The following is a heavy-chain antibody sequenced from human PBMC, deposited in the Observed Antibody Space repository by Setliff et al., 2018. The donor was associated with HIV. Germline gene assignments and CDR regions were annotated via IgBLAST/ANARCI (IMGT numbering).Heavy chain of an antibody. CDR1: GFTFSNAW. D-gene: IGHD3-16*01. CDR2: IKSKTDGGTT. CDR3: TRSYYDYVWGTLDAFDI. Sequence: PGGSLRLSCAASGFTFSNAWMSWVRQAPGKGLEWVGRIKSKTDGGTTDYAAPVKGRFTISRDDSKSIVYLQMNSLKTEDTALYYCTRSYYDYVWGTLDAFDIWGQGTMVTVSS. V-gene: IGHV3-15*01. J-gene: IGHJ3*02.